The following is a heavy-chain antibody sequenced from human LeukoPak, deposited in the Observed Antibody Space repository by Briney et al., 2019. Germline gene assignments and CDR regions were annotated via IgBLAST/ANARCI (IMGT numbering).Heavy chain of an antibody. Sequence: PGGSLRRSCAASGFTFSSYWMSWVRQAPGKGLEWVANIKQDGSEKYYVDSVKGRFTISRDNAKNSLYLQMNSLRAEDTAVYYCAELGITMIGGVWGKGTTVTISS. CDR3: AELGITMIGGV. D-gene: IGHD3-10*02. CDR2: IKQDGSEK. J-gene: IGHJ6*04. V-gene: IGHV3-7*01. CDR1: GFTFSSYW.